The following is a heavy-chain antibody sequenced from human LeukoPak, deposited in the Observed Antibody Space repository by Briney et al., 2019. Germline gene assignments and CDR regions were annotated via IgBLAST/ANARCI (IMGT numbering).Heavy chain of an antibody. CDR2: ISDSGGSA. D-gene: IGHD2-21*02. CDR3: AKTLCGGDCYFYAEYFQH. CDR1: GFTFSTYA. V-gene: IGHV3-23*01. Sequence: PGGSLRLSCAASGFTFSTYAMSWVRQAPGKGLEWVSAISDSGGSAYYADSVKGRFTISRDNSKNTLYLQMSSLRAEDTAVYYCAKTLCGGDCYFYAEYFQHWGQGTLVTVSS. J-gene: IGHJ1*01.